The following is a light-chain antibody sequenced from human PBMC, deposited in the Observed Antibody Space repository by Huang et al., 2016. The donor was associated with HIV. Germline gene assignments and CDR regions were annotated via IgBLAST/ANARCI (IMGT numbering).Light chain of an antibody. CDR1: QSVSNS. V-gene: IGKV3-11*01. CDR2: DAT. CDR3: QSRSTWPPIT. J-gene: IGKJ5*01. Sequence: EILLTQSPATLSLSPGERVTLSCRANQSVSNSLAWYQQKPGQAPRLLIYDATNRATDIPARFSGTGSGTDFTLTISSLEPEDCAVYFCQSRSTWPPITFGQGTRLEIK.